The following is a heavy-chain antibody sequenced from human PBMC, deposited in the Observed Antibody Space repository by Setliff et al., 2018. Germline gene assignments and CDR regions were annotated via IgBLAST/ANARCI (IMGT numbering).Heavy chain of an antibody. CDR3: ARAPGTVVVPSSRSAFDI. D-gene: IGHD2-2*01. Sequence: ASVKVSCKASGYTFSNYGISWVRQAPGQGLEWMGWISAYNGYIIYAQKLQGRVTMTTDTSTSTAYMEVSSLRSDDTAVYYCARAPGTVVVPSSRSAFDIWGQGTMVTVSS. V-gene: IGHV1-18*01. CDR2: ISAYNGYI. J-gene: IGHJ3*02. CDR1: GYTFSNYG.